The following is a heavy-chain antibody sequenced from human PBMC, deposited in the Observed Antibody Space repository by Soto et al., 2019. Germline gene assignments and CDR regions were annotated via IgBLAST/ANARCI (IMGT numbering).Heavy chain of an antibody. CDR1: GGTFSSYA. V-gene: IGHV1-69*01. CDR2: IIPIFGTA. CDR3: ARDPGYCGGDCYTSNEYNWFDP. J-gene: IGHJ5*02. D-gene: IGHD2-21*02. Sequence: QVQLVQSGAEVKKPGSSVKVSCKASGGTFSSYAISWVRQAPGQGLEWMGGIIPIFGTANYAQKFQGRVTITADESTSTAYMELSSLRSEDTAVYYCARDPGYCGGDCYTSNEYNWFDPWGQGTLVTVSS.